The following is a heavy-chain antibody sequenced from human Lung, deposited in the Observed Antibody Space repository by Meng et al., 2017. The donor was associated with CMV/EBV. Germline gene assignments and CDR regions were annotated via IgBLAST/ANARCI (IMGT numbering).Heavy chain of an antibody. J-gene: IGHJ6*02. V-gene: IGHV3-48*04. Sequence: GGSXRLXXETSGFTFSNYNMHWVRQAPGKGLEWVSYISYRQAPGKGLEWVSYISYSTTTYYADSVKGRFTISRDDAKNSLYLQMNRLRVEDTAVYYCARDSYGMDVWGQGTXVTVSS. CDR1: GFTFSNYN. CDR2: ISYRQAPGKGLEWVSYISYSTTT. CDR3: ARDSYGMDV.